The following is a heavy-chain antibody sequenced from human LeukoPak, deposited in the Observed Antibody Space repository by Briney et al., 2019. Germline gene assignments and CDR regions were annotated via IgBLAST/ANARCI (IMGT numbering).Heavy chain of an antibody. D-gene: IGHD2-2*01. V-gene: IGHV3-21*01. CDR1: GFTFSSYS. Sequence: PGGSLRLSCAASGFTFSSYSMNWVRQAPGKGLEWVSSISSGSTYIYYADSVKGRFTISRDSAKNSLYLQMNSLRAEDTAVYYCAREFIRGPQLGTEPDYWGQGTLVTVSS. CDR3: AREFIRGPQLGTEPDY. J-gene: IGHJ4*02. CDR2: ISSGSTYI.